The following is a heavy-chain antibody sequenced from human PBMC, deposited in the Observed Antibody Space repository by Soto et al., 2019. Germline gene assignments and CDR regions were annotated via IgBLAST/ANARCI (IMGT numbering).Heavy chain of an antibody. Sequence: EVQLLESGGGLVHPGGSLRLSCAASGFTFSSYAMSWVRQAPGKGLEWVSAISGSGGSTYYADSVKGRFTISRDNSKNTLYLQMNSLRAEDTAVYYCAKRSVQTYYDILTGNYFDYWGQGTLVTVSS. D-gene: IGHD3-9*01. V-gene: IGHV3-23*01. CDR2: ISGSGGST. CDR3: AKRSVQTYYDILTGNYFDY. J-gene: IGHJ4*02. CDR1: GFTFSSYA.